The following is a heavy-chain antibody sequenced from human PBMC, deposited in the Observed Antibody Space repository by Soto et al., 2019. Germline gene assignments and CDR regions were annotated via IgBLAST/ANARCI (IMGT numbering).Heavy chain of an antibody. V-gene: IGHV3-21*01. CDR1: GFTFSSYS. Sequence: GGSLRLSCAASGFTFSSYSMNWVRQAPGKGLEWVSSISSSSSYIYYADSVKGRFTISRDNAKNSLYLQMNSLRAEDTAVYYCARDGLSEAGLDYWGQGTLVTVSS. CDR2: ISSSSSYI. CDR3: ARDGLSEAGLDY. D-gene: IGHD3-10*01. J-gene: IGHJ4*02.